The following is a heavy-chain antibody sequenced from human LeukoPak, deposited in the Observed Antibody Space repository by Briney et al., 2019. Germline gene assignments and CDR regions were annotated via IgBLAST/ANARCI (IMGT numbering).Heavy chain of an antibody. CDR2: ICHSGST. J-gene: IGHJ4*02. V-gene: IGHV4-38-2*01. CDR1: GYSISSGYY. CDR3: ARHGYSSSFNPLYYFDY. Sequence: SETLSLTCAVSGYSISSGYYWGWIRQPPGKGLEWIGSICHSGSTYYNPSLKSRVTISVDTSKNQFSLKLSSVTAADTAVYYCARHGYSSSFNPLYYFDYWGQGALVTVSS. D-gene: IGHD6-6*01.